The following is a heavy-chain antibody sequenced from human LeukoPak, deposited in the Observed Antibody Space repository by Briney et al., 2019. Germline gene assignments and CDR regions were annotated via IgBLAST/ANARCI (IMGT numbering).Heavy chain of an antibody. V-gene: IGHV1-18*01. D-gene: IGHD3-22*01. Sequence: ASVKVSCKTSGYTFTKYGISWVRQAPGQGPEWMGWISVYDGNTNYAQKLQDRLTLTTDTSTDTAHMELRSLRSDDTAVYYCVRVWGDRSGYYRYWGQGTLVTVSS. CDR1: GYTFTKYG. CDR3: VRVWGDRSGYYRY. J-gene: IGHJ4*02. CDR2: ISVYDGNT.